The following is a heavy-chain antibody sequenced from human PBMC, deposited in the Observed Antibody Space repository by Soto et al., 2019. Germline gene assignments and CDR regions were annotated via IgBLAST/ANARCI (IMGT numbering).Heavy chain of an antibody. CDR3: AKDLIGGLFGFDY. J-gene: IGHJ4*02. CDR1: GFTFSSYA. Sequence: EVQLLESGGGLVQPGGSLRLSCAASGFTFSSYAMSWVRQAPGKGLEWVSAISGSGGSTYYADSVKGRFTISRDNSKNTWYRQMNSLRAEDTAVYYFAKDLIGGLFGFDYWGQGTLVTVSS. V-gene: IGHV3-23*01. D-gene: IGHD3-3*01. CDR2: ISGSGGST.